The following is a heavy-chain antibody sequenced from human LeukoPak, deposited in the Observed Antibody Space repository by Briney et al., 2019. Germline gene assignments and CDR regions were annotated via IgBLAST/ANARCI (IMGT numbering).Heavy chain of an antibody. V-gene: IGHV3-13*01. CDR3: ARGRYSGYVDY. Sequence: PGGSLRLSCAASGFTSSSYDMHWVRQATGKGLEWVSAIGTAGDTYYPGSVKGRFTISRENAKNSLYLQMNSLRAGDTAVYYCARGRYSGYVDYWGQGTLVTVPS. CDR2: IGTAGDT. J-gene: IGHJ4*02. CDR1: GFTSSSYD. D-gene: IGHD5-12*01.